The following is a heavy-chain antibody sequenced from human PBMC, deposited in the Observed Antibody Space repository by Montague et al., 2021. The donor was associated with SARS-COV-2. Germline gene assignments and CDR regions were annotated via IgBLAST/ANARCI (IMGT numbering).Heavy chain of an antibody. V-gene: IGHV3-11*01. D-gene: IGHD5-18*01. J-gene: IGHJ3*02. CDR3: ARVRHSYGYLSAFDI. CDR1: GFTFSDYY. Sequence: SLRLSCAASGFTFSDYYMRWIRQAPGKGLEWVSYISSSGSTIYYADSVKGRFTISRDNAKNSLYLQMNSLRAEDTAVYYCARVRHSYGYLSAFDIWGQGTMVTVSS. CDR2: ISSSGSTI.